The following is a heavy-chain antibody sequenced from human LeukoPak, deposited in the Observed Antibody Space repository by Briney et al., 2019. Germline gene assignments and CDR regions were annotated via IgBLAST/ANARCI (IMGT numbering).Heavy chain of an antibody. CDR2: IIPTFGTA. J-gene: IGHJ5*02. CDR1: GGTFSSYA. Sequence: ASVKVSCKASGGTFSSYAISWVRQAPGQGLEWMGGIIPTFGTANYAQKFQGRVTITADESTSTAYMELSSLRSEDTAVYYCARVSQRYYDSGNWFDPWGQGTLVTVSS. CDR3: ARVSQRYYDSGNWFDP. D-gene: IGHD3-22*01. V-gene: IGHV1-69*13.